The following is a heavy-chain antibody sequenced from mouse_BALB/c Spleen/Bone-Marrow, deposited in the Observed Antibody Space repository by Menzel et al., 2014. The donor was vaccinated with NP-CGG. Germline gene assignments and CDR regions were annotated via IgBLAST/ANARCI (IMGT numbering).Heavy chain of an antibody. D-gene: IGHD1-1*01. Sequence: EVMLVESGGGLVQPGGSRKLSCAASGFTFSSFGMHWVRQAPEKGLEWVAYISSGSSTIYYGDTVMGRFTISRDNPKNTLFLQVTSLRSEDTATYYCVRSGSSSGYFDYWGQGTTLTVSS. CDR3: VRSGSSSGYFDY. CDR1: GFTFSSFG. CDR2: ISSGSSTI. J-gene: IGHJ2*01. V-gene: IGHV5-17*02.